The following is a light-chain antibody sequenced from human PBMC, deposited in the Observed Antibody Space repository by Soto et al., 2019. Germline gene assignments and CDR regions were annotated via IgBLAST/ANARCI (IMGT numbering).Light chain of an antibody. CDR1: SSDVGAYKY. V-gene: IGLV2-8*01. CDR3: TSYVGNDIWV. Sequence: QSALTQPPSASGSPGQSVTISCTGTSSDVGAYKYVSWYQQYPGKAPKLMIYEVTKLPSGVPDRFSGSKSGKTASLTVSGLQAEDEADYYCTSYVGNDIWVFGGGTKLTVL. J-gene: IGLJ3*02. CDR2: EVT.